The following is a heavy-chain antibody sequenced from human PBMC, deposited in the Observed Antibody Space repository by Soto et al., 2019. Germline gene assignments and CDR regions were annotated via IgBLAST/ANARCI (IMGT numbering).Heavy chain of an antibody. CDR1: GFDFSGYA. CDR3: AKDRGYAGNWYTGDS. CDR2: ISGSGGTT. D-gene: IGHD6-13*01. V-gene: IGHV3-23*01. Sequence: EVHLLESGGGLVQPGGSLRLSCAASGFDFSGYAMGWVRQAPGKGLEWVSAISGSGGTTYYGDFVKGRFTISRDNSNNTLYLQMHGLGAEDTALYYCAKDRGYAGNWYTGDSWGQGTLVTVSS. J-gene: IGHJ4*02.